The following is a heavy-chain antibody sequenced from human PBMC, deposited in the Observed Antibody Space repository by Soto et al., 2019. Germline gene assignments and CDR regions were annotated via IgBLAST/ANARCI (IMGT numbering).Heavy chain of an antibody. CDR3: AAVPIVGAITGFDY. J-gene: IGHJ4*02. D-gene: IGHD1-26*01. Sequence: SVKVSCKASGFTFTSSAVQWVRQARGQRLEWIGWIVVGSGNTNYAQKFQERVTITRDMSTSTAYMELSSLRSEDTAVYYCAAVPIVGAITGFDYWGQGTLVTVSS. V-gene: IGHV1-58*01. CDR2: IVVGSGNT. CDR1: GFTFTSSA.